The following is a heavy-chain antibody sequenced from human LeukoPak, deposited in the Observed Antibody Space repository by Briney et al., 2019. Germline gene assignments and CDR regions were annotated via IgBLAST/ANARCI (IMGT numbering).Heavy chain of an antibody. CDR2: IYYSGST. CDR3: AREWITMVRGVPDENWFDP. J-gene: IGHJ5*02. D-gene: IGHD3-10*01. CDR1: GVSISSYY. Sequence: PSETLSLTCTVSGVSISSYYWSWIRQPPGKGLEWIGYIYYSGSTNYNPSLKSRVTISVDTSKNQFSLKLSSVTAADTAVYYCAREWITMVRGVPDENWFDPWGQGTLVTVSS. V-gene: IGHV4-59*01.